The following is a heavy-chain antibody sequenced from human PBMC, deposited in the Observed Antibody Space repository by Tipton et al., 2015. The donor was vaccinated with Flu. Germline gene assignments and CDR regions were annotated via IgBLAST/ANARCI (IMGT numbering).Heavy chain of an antibody. CDR3: ARGVAPGGAYYFDY. CDR1: GGSISNYF. J-gene: IGHJ4*02. D-gene: IGHD6-13*01. CDR2: IYYSGST. V-gene: IGHV4-59*01. Sequence: GLVKPSETLSLTCTVSGGSISNYFWSWIRQSPGKGLEWIGFIYYSGSTNSNPSLESRVTISVDMSKNQFSLKIHSVTTADTAVYYCARGVAPGGAYYFDYWGRGTLVTVSS.